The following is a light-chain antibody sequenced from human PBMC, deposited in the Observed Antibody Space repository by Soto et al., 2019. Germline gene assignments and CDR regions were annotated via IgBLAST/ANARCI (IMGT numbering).Light chain of an antibody. CDR2: GNS. V-gene: IGLV1-40*01. CDR1: SSNIGVGYT. CDR3: QSYDSSLSGLV. J-gene: IGLJ1*01. Sequence: QSVLTQPPSVSGAPGQRVTISCSGSSSNIGVGYTVHWYQQLPGTAPKLLIYGNSNRPSVVPDRFSGSKSGTSASLAITGLQTEDEADYYCQSYDSSLSGLVFGTGPKLTVL.